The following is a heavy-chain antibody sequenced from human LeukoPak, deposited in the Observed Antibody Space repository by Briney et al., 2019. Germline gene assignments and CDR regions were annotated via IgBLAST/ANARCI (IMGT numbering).Heavy chain of an antibody. J-gene: IGHJ5*02. V-gene: IGHV5-51*01. CDR2: IYPDDSDA. CDR3: ARQRGASGTINYFDP. D-gene: IGHD3-10*01. Sequence: GESLKISCETSGYSFTTYWIGWVRQMPGTGLKWVGAIYPDDSDARYSPSSQGQVIISADKSTRTAYLQWSSLKASDTAIYYCARQRGASGTINYFDPWGQGTLVTVSS. CDR1: GYSFTTYW.